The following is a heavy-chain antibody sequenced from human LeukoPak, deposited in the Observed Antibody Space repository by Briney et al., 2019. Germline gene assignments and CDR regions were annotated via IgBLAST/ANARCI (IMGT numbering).Heavy chain of an antibody. D-gene: IGHD2-21*01. J-gene: IGHJ2*01. CDR2: ISSNGFST. CDR1: GFTFSTYS. CDR3: VRPDSAGDSLYWYFDI. V-gene: IGHV3-64D*06. Sequence: GGSLRLSCSASGFTFSTYSLHWVRQAPGEGLQYVSGISSNGFSTYYADSVKGRFTISRDNSKSTLNLQMSSLRPEDTAVYYCVRPDSAGDSLYWYFDIWGRGTLVTVSS.